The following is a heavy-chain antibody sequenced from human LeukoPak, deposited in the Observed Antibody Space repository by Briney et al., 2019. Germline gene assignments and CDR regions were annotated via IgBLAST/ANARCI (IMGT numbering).Heavy chain of an antibody. CDR3: ARLSYYYDSSGYYPPDY. Sequence: GESLKISCKGSGYSFTSYWIGWVRQMPGKGLEWMGIIYPGDSDTRYSPSFQGQVIISADKSISTAYLQWSSLKASDTAMYYCARLSYYYDSSGYYPPDYWGQGTLVTVSS. CDR1: GYSFTSYW. D-gene: IGHD3-22*01. J-gene: IGHJ4*02. V-gene: IGHV5-51*01. CDR2: IYPGDSDT.